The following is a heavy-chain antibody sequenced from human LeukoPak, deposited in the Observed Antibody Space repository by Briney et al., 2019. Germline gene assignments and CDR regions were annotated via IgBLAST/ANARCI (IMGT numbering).Heavy chain of an antibody. Sequence: PSETLSLTCTVSGGSISSSSYYWGWIRQPPGKGLEWIGSIYYSGSTYYNPSLKSRVTISVDTSKNQFSLKLSSVTAADTAVYYCAREASASLSVVGRDSSGYLRGDFDYWGQGTLVTVSS. CDR3: AREASASLSVVGRDSSGYLRGDFDY. CDR2: IYYSGST. V-gene: IGHV4-39*07. D-gene: IGHD3-22*01. J-gene: IGHJ4*02. CDR1: GGSISSSSYY.